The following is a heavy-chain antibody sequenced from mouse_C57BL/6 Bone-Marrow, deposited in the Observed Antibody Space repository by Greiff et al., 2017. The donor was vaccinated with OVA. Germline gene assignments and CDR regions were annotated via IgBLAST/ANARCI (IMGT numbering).Heavy chain of an antibody. CDR1: GYTFTSYW. CDR3: APYDGYFDV. D-gene: IGHD2-14*01. V-gene: IGHV1-69*01. Sequence: VQLQQPGAELVMPGASVKLSCKASGYTFTSYWMHWVKQRPGQGLEWIGEIDPSDSYTNYNQKFKGKSTLTVDKSSSTAYMQLSSLTSEDSAVYYCAPYDGYFDVWGTGTTVTVSS. CDR2: IDPSDSYT. J-gene: IGHJ1*03.